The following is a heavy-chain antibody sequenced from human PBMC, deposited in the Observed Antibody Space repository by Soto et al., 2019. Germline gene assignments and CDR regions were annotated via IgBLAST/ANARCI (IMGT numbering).Heavy chain of an antibody. CDR3: EGEVWAGEVS. CDR1: GFNVGNNY. CDR2: TYADGRA. D-gene: IGHD1-26*01. V-gene: IGHV3-53*01. Sequence: EVRLVESGGGLIEPGGSLRLSCAASGFNVGNNYMGWARQAPGKGLEWVSITYADGRAFYADSVKGRFTVSRDNAKNTLYLQMNGLRAEDTAVYFCEGEVWAGEVSWGRGTLVTVSS. J-gene: IGHJ5*02.